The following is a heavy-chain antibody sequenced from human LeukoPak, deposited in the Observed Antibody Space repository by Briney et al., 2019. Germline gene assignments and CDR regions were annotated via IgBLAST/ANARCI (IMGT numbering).Heavy chain of an antibody. D-gene: IGHD3-22*01. J-gene: IGHJ5*02. CDR2: ISWNSGSI. V-gene: IGHV3-9*01. Sequence: GRSLRLSCAASGFTFDDYAMHWVRQAPGKGLEWVSGISWNSGSIGYADSVKGRFTISRDNAKSSLYLQMNSLRAEDTALYYCAKDILSSNYDSSGYLFDPWGQGTLVTVSS. CDR3: AKDILSSNYDSSGYLFDP. CDR1: GFTFDDYA.